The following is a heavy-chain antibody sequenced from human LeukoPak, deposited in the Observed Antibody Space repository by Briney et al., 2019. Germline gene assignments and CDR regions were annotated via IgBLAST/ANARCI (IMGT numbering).Heavy chain of an antibody. CDR2: IIPILGIA. V-gene: IGHV1-69*04. Sequence: SVKVSCKASGGTFSSYAISWVRQAPGQGLEWMGRIIPILGIANYAQKFQGRVTITADKSTSTAYMELSSLRSEDTAVYYCANAPVGATIDYWGQGTLVTVSS. CDR1: GGTFSSYA. CDR3: ANAPVGATIDY. J-gene: IGHJ4*02. D-gene: IGHD1-26*01.